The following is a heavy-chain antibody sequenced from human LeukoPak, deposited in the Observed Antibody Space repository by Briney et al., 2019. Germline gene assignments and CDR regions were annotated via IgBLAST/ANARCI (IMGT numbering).Heavy chain of an antibody. CDR2: INHSGST. Sequence: SETLSLTCTVSGGSISSYYWSWIRQPPGKGLEWIGEINHSGSTNYNPSLKSRVTISVDTSKNQFSLKLSSATAADTAVYYCARGNIAAAGIGTDYFDYWGQGTLVTVSS. J-gene: IGHJ4*02. D-gene: IGHD6-13*01. V-gene: IGHV4-34*01. CDR3: ARGNIAAAGIGTDYFDY. CDR1: GGSISSYY.